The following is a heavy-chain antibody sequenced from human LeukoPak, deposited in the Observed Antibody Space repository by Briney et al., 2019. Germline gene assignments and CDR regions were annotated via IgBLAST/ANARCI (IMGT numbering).Heavy chain of an antibody. Sequence: GGSLRLSCAASGFTFDDYAMHWVRQAPGKGLEWVSGISWNSGSIGYADSVKDRFTISRDNAKNSLYLQMDSLRAEDTALYYCAKEGDYCDSQGGFDWGQGTLVTVSS. CDR2: ISWNSGSI. V-gene: IGHV3-9*01. J-gene: IGHJ4*02. D-gene: IGHD3-22*01. CDR3: AKEGDYCDSQGGFD. CDR1: GFTFDDYA.